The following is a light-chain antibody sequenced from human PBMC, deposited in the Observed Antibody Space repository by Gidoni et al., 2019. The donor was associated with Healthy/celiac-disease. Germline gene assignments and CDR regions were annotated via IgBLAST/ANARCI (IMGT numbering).Light chain of an antibody. V-gene: IGKV3-11*01. J-gene: IGKJ2*01. CDR3: QQRSNWPPYT. Sequence: EIVFTQSPATLSLSPGERATLTCRASQSVSSYLAGYQQKPGQAPRLLIYDASNRATGIPARCSGSGSGTDFTPTISSREPEDFAVYYCQQRSNWPPYTFGQGTKLEIK. CDR1: QSVSSY. CDR2: DAS.